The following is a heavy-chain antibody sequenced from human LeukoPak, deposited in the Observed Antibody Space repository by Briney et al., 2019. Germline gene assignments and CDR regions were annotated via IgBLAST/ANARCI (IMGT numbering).Heavy chain of an antibody. CDR2: ISAYNGNT. J-gene: IGHJ4*02. Sequence: ASVKVSCKASGHTFTSYGISWVRQAPGQGLEWMGWISAYNGNTNYAQKLQGRVTMTTDTSTSTAYMELRSLRSDDTAVYYCARARNAYSSSWYGEFDYWGQGTLVTVSS. CDR3: ARARNAYSSSWYGEFDY. CDR1: GHTFTSYG. D-gene: IGHD6-13*01. V-gene: IGHV1-18*01.